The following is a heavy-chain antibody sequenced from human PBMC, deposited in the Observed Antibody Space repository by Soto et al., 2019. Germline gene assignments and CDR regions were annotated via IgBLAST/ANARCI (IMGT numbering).Heavy chain of an antibody. CDR3: ARVYSSGRSRSWYGPFDI. CDR1: GYTFTSYG. V-gene: IGHV1-18*01. J-gene: IGHJ3*02. Sequence: QVQLVQSGAEVKKSGASVKVSCQASGYTFTSYGISWVRQAPGQGLEWMGWINTYNDNTNYAQKLQGRVTMTTDTSTSTAYMELRSLRSDDTAVYYCARVYSSGRSRSWYGPFDIWGQGTMVTVSS. CDR2: INTYNDNT. D-gene: IGHD6-19*01.